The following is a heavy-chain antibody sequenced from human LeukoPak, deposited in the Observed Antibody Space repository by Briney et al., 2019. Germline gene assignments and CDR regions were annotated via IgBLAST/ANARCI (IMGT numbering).Heavy chain of an antibody. D-gene: IGHD3-3*01. CDR2: IYHSGST. J-gene: IGHJ6*02. CDR3: ARGGVAFLDV. V-gene: IGHV4-30-2*01. Sequence: SETLSLTCAVSGGSISSGGYSWSWIRQPPGKGLEWIGYIYHSGSTYYNPSLKSRVTISVDRSKNQFSLKLSSVTAADTAVYYCARGGVAFLDVWGQGTTVTVPS. CDR1: GGSISSGGYS.